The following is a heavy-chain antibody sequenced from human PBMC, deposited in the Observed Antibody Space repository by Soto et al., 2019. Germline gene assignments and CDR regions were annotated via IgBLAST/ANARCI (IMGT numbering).Heavy chain of an antibody. D-gene: IGHD3-10*01. CDR1: GFTFRSSA. V-gene: IGHV3-23*01. J-gene: IGHJ6*02. Sequence: PGGSLRLSCAASGFTFRSSAMSWVRQAPGKGLEWVSTNNYSGDTTYDADSVKGRFTISRDNSKNTLNLQMNSLRAEDTAVYYCAKRNYYGSGSYGMDVWGQGTTVTVSS. CDR3: AKRNYYGSGSYGMDV. CDR2: NNYSGDTT.